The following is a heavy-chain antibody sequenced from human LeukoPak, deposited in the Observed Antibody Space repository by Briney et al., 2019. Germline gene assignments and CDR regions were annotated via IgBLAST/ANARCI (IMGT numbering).Heavy chain of an antibody. D-gene: IGHD3-10*01. CDR2: IYYSGST. CDR1: GGSISSSSYY. Sequence: SSETLSLTCTVSGGSISSSSYYWGWIRQPPGKGLEWIGSIYYSGSTYYNPSLKSRVTISVDTSKNQFSLKLSSVTAADTAVYYCARGRGPVGVYMPKDYYGSGSYWADAFDIWGQGTMVTVSS. J-gene: IGHJ3*02. CDR3: ARGRGPVGVYMPKDYYGSGSYWADAFDI. V-gene: IGHV4-39*07.